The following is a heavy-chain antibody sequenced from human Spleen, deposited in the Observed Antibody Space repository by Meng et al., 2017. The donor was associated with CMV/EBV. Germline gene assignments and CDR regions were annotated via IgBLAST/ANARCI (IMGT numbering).Heavy chain of an antibody. Sequence: SVKVSCKASGGTFSSYAISWVRQAPRQGLVWMGGIIPIFGTANYAQKFQGRVTITTDESTSTAYMELRSLRSEDTAVYYCARSSTARGLNYWGQGTLVTVSS. CDR1: GGTFSSYA. J-gene: IGHJ4*02. CDR2: IIPIFGTA. CDR3: ARSSTARGLNY. V-gene: IGHV1-69*05.